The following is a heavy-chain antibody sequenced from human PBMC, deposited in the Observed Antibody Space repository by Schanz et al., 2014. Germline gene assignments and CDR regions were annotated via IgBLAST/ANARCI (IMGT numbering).Heavy chain of an antibody. CDR2: IYYSGST. Sequence: QVQLQESGPGLVKPSETLSLTCTVSGGSISSYYWNWIRQPPGKGLEWIGYIYYSGSTSYKPSLKSRVTISGDTSKKQFSLNLSSVTAADTAVYYCARGRVVPAAPEFDYWGQGILVTVSS. V-gene: IGHV4-59*01. CDR1: GGSISSYY. J-gene: IGHJ4*02. D-gene: IGHD2-2*01. CDR3: ARGRVVPAAPEFDY.